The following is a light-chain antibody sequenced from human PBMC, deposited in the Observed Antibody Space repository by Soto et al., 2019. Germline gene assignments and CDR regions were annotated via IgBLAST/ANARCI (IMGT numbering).Light chain of an antibody. CDR3: KHYSSYSEA. CDR2: KAS. CDR1: QSISSY. Sequence: DIQMTQSPSSLSASVGDRVTITCRASQSISSYLNWYQQKPGKAPKLLIYKASTLKSGVQSRFSGSGSGTEFTLTIRSLQPDDFATYYCKHYSSYSEAFGQGTKVDIK. V-gene: IGKV1-5*03. J-gene: IGKJ1*01.